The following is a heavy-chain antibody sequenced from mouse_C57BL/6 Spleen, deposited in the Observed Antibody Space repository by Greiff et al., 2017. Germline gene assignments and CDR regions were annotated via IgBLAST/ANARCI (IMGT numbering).Heavy chain of an antibody. V-gene: IGHV1-50*01. D-gene: IGHD2-4*01. Sequence: QVQLQQPGAELVKPGASVKLSCKASGYTFTSYWMQWVKQRPGQGLEWIGEIDPSDSYPNYNQKFQGKATLTVDTSSSPAYMQLRSLTSADSAVNVCAGYDYSWFAYWGQGTLVTVSA. J-gene: IGHJ3*01. CDR3: AGYDYSWFAY. CDR1: GYTFTSYW. CDR2: IDPSDSYP.